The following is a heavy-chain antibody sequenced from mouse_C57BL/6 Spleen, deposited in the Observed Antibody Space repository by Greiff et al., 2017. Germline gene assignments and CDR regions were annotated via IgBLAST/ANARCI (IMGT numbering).Heavy chain of an antibody. J-gene: IGHJ4*01. CDR3: LITTVVATDYYAMDY. D-gene: IGHD1-1*01. Sequence: EVQLQQSGTVLARPGASVKMSCKTSGYTFTSYWLHWVKQRPGQGLEWIGAIYPGNSDTSYNQKFKGKAKLTAVTSASTAYMELSSLTNEDSAVYDCLITTVVATDYYAMDYWGQGTSVTVSS. CDR1: GYTFTSYW. V-gene: IGHV1-5*01. CDR2: IYPGNSDT.